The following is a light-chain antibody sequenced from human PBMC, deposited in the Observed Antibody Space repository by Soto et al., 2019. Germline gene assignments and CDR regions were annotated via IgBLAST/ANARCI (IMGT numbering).Light chain of an antibody. Sequence: QSALTQPASVSGSPGQSITISCTGTSSDVGGYNYVSWYQQHPDKAPKLMIYDVSDRPSGVSDRFSGSKSGNTASLTISGLQADDGADYYCTSYASSLTPFVFGTGTKVTVL. V-gene: IGLV2-14*01. CDR3: TSYASSLTPFV. CDR2: DVS. CDR1: SSDVGGYNY. J-gene: IGLJ1*01.